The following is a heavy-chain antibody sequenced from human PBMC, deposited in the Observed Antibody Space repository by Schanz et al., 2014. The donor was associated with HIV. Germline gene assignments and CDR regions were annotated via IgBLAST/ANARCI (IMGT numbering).Heavy chain of an antibody. CDR2: ISSSGGYI. V-gene: IGHV3-21*01. J-gene: IGHJ5*02. CDR3: VRQSTYYYDTSGYQFDP. Sequence: EVQLLESGGGLVKPGGSLRLSCAASGFTFMRHTMNWVRQAPGKGLEWLSSISSSGGYIYYADSVKGRFTISRDNSKNTLYLQMNSLRAEDTAVYYCVRQSTYYYDTSGYQFDPWGQGTLVTVSS. CDR1: GFTFMRHT. D-gene: IGHD3-22*01.